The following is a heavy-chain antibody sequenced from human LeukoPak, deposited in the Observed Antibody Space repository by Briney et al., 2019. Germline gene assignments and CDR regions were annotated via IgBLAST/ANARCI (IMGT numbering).Heavy chain of an antibody. Sequence: GGSLRLSCAASGFTFSTYWMHWVRQAPGKGLVWVSRINSDGSSTSYGDSVKGRFTISRDNAKNTLYLQMNSLRAEDTAVYYCARSMVTIPIPGGYWGQGTLVTVSS. CDR2: INSDGSST. D-gene: IGHD2-2*02. CDR1: GFTFSTYW. J-gene: IGHJ4*02. V-gene: IGHV3-74*01. CDR3: ARSMVTIPIPGGY.